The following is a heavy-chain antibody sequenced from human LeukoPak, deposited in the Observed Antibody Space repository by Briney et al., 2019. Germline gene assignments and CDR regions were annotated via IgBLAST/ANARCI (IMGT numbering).Heavy chain of an antibody. CDR2: IFYSGST. D-gene: IGHD6-13*01. J-gene: IGHJ4*02. V-gene: IGHV4-39*01. CDR1: GGSISSSTYL. Sequence: SETLSLTCTVSGGSISSSTYLWGWIRQPPRKGLEWIGSIFYSGSTYYNPSLKSRVTISVDTSKNQFSLKLSSVTAADTAVYYCARQSGSSWYFDYWGQGTLVTVSS. CDR3: ARQSGSSWYFDY.